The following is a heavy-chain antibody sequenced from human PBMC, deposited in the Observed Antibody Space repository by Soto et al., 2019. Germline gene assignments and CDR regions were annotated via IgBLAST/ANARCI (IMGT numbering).Heavy chain of an antibody. V-gene: IGHV3-30-3*01. Sequence: QVQLVESGGGVVQPGRSLRLSCAASGFTFSSYAMHWVRQAPGKGLEWVAVISYDGSNKYYADSVKGRFTISRDNSKNTQYLQMNSLRAEDTAVYDCARAGGHVEMAPTFDYWGQVTLVTVSS. CDR3: ARAGGHVEMAPTFDY. CDR2: ISYDGSNK. J-gene: IGHJ4*02. CDR1: GFTFSSYA.